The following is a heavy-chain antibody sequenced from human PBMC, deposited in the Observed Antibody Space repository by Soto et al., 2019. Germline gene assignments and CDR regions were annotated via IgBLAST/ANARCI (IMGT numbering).Heavy chain of an antibody. D-gene: IGHD3-16*01. CDR3: TAHLGEFFPLDY. V-gene: IGHV3-15*01. CDR1: GFSFSNAW. J-gene: IGHJ4*02. CDR2: IKSRADGGTT. Sequence: EVQLVESGGDFVKPGGSLRVSCAVSGFSFSNAWMSWVRQAPGKGLEWVGRIKSRADGGTTDYTAPVKGRFTISRDDSKNTAFLQMNSLKTDDTAVYYCTAHLGEFFPLDYWGQGTLVMVSS.